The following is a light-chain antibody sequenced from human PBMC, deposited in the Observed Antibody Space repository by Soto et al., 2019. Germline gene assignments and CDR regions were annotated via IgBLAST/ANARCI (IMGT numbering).Light chain of an antibody. CDR1: SNDVGAYKY. Sequence: QSALTQPASVSGSPGQSITISCTGTSNDVGAYKYVSWYQQLPGKAPKLMIYEVSNRPSGVSNRFSGSKSGNTASLTISGLQAEDEADYYCSSYTSTSTLVGGGTKLTVL. CDR3: SSYTSTSTL. V-gene: IGLV2-14*01. CDR2: EVS. J-gene: IGLJ2*01.